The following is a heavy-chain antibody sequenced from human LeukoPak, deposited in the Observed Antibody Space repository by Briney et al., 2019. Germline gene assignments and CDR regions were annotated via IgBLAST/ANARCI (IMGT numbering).Heavy chain of an antibody. V-gene: IGHV3-21*01. J-gene: IGHJ4*02. CDR2: ISSSSTSI. D-gene: IGHD2-2*01. Sequence: GGSLRLSCAASGFTFSSYSMNWVRQAPGKGLEWVSSISSSSTSIYYADSVKGRFTISRDNAKNSLYLQVNGLGAEDTAVYYCAKDSKLYCSSTSCYARDFDYWGQGTLVTVSS. CDR1: GFTFSSYS. CDR3: AKDSKLYCSSTSCYARDFDY.